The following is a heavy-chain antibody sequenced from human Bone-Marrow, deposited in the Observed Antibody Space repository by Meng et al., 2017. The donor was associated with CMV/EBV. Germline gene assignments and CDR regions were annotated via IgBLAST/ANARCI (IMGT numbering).Heavy chain of an antibody. CDR3: ARASSRSDAFDI. V-gene: IGHV3-21*01. J-gene: IGHJ3*02. Sequence: GESLKISCAASGFTFSSYSMNWVRQAPGKGLEWVSSISSSSSYIYYADSVKGRFTISRDNAKNSLYLQMNSLRAEDTAVYYCARASSRSDAFDIWGQGTMVTVSS. CDR2: ISSSSSYI. CDR1: GFTFSSYS.